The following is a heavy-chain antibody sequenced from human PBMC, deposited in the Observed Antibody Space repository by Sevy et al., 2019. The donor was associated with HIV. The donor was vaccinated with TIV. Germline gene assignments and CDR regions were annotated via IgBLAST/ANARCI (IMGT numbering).Heavy chain of an antibody. CDR2: IYDGGST. D-gene: IGHD6-13*01. V-gene: IGHV3-53*01. Sequence: GGSLRLSCSASGFTVSGIHMTWVLQASGKGLEWVSVIYDGGSTYYADSVKGRFIISRDNSKNTLYLQMNSLRVEDTAVYYCARWYFKMDVWGQGATVTVSS. CDR1: GFTVSGIH. J-gene: IGHJ6*02. CDR3: ARWYFKMDV.